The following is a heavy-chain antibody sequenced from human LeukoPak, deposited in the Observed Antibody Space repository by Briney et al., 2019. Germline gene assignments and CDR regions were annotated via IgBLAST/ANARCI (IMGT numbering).Heavy chain of an antibody. CDR3: ATALYGSGSYNKAYMDV. D-gene: IGHD3-10*01. Sequence: PGGSLRLSCAASGFAFSSYWMHWVRQDPGKGLVWVSRINSDGSSITYADSVKGRFTISRDNAKNTLYLQMNSLRAEDTAVYYCATALYGSGSYNKAYMDVWGKGTTVTISS. CDR1: GFAFSSYW. J-gene: IGHJ6*03. CDR2: INSDGSSI. V-gene: IGHV3-74*03.